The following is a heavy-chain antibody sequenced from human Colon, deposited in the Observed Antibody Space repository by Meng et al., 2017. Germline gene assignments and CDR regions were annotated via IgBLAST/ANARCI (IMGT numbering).Heavy chain of an antibody. D-gene: IGHD6-19*01. CDR2: LYRDNTNA. CDR1: GFTFNNYW. CDR3: ARGSNGWPGIDY. V-gene: IGHV3-74*02. J-gene: IGHJ4*02. Sequence: VQLLESGGGVVQPGRSLRLSGVASGFTFNNYWMYWVRQGPGKGLVCVSRLYRDNTNANQVDYADSVKGRFTISRDNAENTLYLQMTNVRVEDTAVYYCARGSNGWPGIDYWGLGTLVTVSS.